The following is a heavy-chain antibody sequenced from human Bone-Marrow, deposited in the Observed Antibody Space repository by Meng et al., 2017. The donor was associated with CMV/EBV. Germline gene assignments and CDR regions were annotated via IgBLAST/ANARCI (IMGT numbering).Heavy chain of an antibody. V-gene: IGHV3-74*01. J-gene: IGHJ6*02. CDR2: INSDGSST. CDR3: ARDPPDQRITMVRGVIWGMDV. CDR1: GFTFSSYW. D-gene: IGHD3-10*01. Sequence: GGSLRLSCAASGFTFSSYWMHWVRQAPGKGLVWVSRINSDGSSTSYADSVKGRFTISRDNAKNTLYLQMNSLRAEDTAVYYCARDPPDQRITMVRGVIWGMDVWGQGTLVTFSS.